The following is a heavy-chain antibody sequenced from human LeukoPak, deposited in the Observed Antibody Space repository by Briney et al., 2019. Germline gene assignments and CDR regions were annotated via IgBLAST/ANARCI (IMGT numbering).Heavy chain of an antibody. V-gene: IGHV1-69*05. D-gene: IGHD3-22*01. CDR1: GGTFSSYA. CDR3: ASYYYDSSGYWYYFDY. J-gene: IGHJ4*02. CDR2: IIPIFGTA. Sequence: GASVKVSCKASGGTFSSYAISWVRQAPGQGLEWMGRIIPIFGTANYAQKFQGRVTITTDESTSTAYMELSSLRSEDTAVYYRASYYYDSSGYWYYFDYWGQGTLVTVSS.